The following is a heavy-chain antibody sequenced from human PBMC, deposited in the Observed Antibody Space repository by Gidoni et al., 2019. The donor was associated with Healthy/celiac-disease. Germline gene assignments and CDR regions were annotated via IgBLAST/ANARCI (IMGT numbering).Heavy chain of an antibody. CDR2: IKQDGSWK. V-gene: IGHV3-7*01. Sequence: DVQLVEAGGVLAQHGWSMLLSCAAPGFTFSSYWMSWVSQAQGKGLEWVDNIKQDGSWKYYVDSVKGRFTISRDNAKNSLYLQMNSLRAEETAVYYCARDDQLIVVVPAAIVALDYWGQGTMVTVSS. D-gene: IGHD2-2*02. CDR3: ARDDQLIVVVPAAIVALDY. CDR1: GFTFSSYW. J-gene: IGHJ4*02.